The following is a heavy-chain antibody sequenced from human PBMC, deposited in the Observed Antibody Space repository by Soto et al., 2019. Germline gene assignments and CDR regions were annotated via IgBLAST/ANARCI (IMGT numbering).Heavy chain of an antibody. CDR3: ARTYGTGGLNWFDP. V-gene: IGHV3-48*02. Sequence: EVQLVESGGGLVQPGGSLRLSCAASGFIFSSYDMNWVRQAPGKGLEWVSYISSGRGNILYADSVKGRFTISRDNAKNSLYLQRNSLRDEDAAVYYCARTYGTGGLNWFDPWGQGTLVTVSS. CDR2: ISSGRGNI. D-gene: IGHD3-10*01. CDR1: GFIFSSYD. J-gene: IGHJ5*02.